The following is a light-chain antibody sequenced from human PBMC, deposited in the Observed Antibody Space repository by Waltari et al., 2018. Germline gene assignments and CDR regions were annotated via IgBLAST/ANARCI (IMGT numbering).Light chain of an antibody. J-gene: IGKJ1*01. CDR3: QQYNSYPWT. V-gene: IGKV1-5*01. Sequence: DIQMTQSPSTLAASVGDTVTSTCRASQSISSWLAWYHQKPGKAPKLLIYDASSLESGVPSRFSGSGSGTDFTLTISSLQPDDFATYYCQQYNSYPWTFGQGTKVEIK. CDR1: QSISSW. CDR2: DAS.